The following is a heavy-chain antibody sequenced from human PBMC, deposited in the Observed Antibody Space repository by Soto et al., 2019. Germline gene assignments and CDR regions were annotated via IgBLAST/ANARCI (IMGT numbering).Heavy chain of an antibody. CDR1: GFTFSNSW. CDR3: TTALTTVTTLGY. D-gene: IGHD4-17*01. Sequence: EVQLVESGGGLVKPGGSLRLSCGVSGFTFSNSWMSWVRQAPGKGLEWVGRIKRTTDGGTTDYASPVKGRFTISREASKNTLYLQMNSLKTDDTAVYYCTTALTTVTTLGYWGQGTLVTVSS. J-gene: IGHJ4*02. CDR2: IKRTTDGGTT. V-gene: IGHV3-15*01.